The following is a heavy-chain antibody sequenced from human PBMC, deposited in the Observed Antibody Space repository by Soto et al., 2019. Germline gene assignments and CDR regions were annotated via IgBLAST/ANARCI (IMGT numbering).Heavy chain of an antibody. CDR2: FFIGGNT. CDR3: AIASATIAAAAIFDY. J-gene: IGHJ4*02. V-gene: IGHV4-39*07. Sequence: SETLSLTCTVSGGSISSSTYYWGWMRQPPGKGLEWIASFFIGGNTYYNPSLKSRVTISVDTSKHQFSLKLTSVTAADTAVYYCAIASATIAAAAIFDYWGQGTLVTVSS. D-gene: IGHD6-13*01. CDR1: GGSISSSTYY.